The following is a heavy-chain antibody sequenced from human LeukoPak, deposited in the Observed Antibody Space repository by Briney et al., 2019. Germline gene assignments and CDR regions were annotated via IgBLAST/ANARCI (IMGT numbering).Heavy chain of an antibody. J-gene: IGHJ6*02. V-gene: IGHV3-23*01. CDR2: ISGSGGST. Sequence: PGGSLRLSCAASGFTFSSYAMSWVRQAPGKGLEWVSAISGSGGSTYYADSVKGRFTTSRDNSKNTLYLQMNSLRAEDTAVYYCAKVTAMDLYYYYYGMDVWGQGTTVTVSS. CDR3: AKVTAMDLYYYYYGMDV. CDR1: GFTFSSYA. D-gene: IGHD5-18*01.